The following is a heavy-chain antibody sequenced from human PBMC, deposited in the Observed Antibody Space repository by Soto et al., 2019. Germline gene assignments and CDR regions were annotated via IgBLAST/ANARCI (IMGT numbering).Heavy chain of an antibody. CDR2: IYYSGTT. CDR3: ARDMYLPTRPWGMDV. J-gene: IGHJ6*02. Sequence: SETLSLTCTVSSGSVSSATYYWNWIRQPPGKGLEWVGSIYYSGTTNYNPSLRSRVTISMDTSYNQLSLKLSSVTAADTAVYYCARDMYLPTRPWGMDVWGQGTTVTVSS. CDR1: SGSVSSATYY. V-gene: IGHV4-61*01. D-gene: IGHD2-8*01.